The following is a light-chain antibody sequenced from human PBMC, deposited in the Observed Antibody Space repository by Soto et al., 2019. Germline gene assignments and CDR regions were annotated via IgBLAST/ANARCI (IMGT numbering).Light chain of an antibody. Sequence: LAQPASVSGSPGQSITISCTGSFSDIAVFNYVSWYQQYPGRAPKLLIYQVTSRASGVSHRFSGSKSGNTASLTISGLQPEDEAEYYCNSYSSTNFYVFGTGTKVTVL. CDR1: FSDIAVFNY. CDR2: QVT. J-gene: IGLJ1*01. CDR3: NSYSSTNFYV. V-gene: IGLV2-14*01.